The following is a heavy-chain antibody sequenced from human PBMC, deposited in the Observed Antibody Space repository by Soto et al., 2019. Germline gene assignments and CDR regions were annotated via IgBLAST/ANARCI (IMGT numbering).Heavy chain of an antibody. CDR2: ISSSSYT. V-gene: IGHV3-11*06. D-gene: IGHD3-9*01. Sequence: GGSLRLSCAASGFTFTDYYMSWIRQAPGKGLKWASDISSSSYTNYADPVKGRFTISRDNAKNSLYLQMNSLRAEDTAVYYCARVGEAHPRTYYDILTGYHRAYYGMDVWGQGTTVTVSS. CDR3: ARVGEAHPRTYYDILTGYHRAYYGMDV. J-gene: IGHJ6*02. CDR1: GFTFTDYY.